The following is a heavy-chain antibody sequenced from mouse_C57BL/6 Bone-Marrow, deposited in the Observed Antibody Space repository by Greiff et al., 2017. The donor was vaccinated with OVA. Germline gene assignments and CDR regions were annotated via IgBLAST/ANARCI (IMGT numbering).Heavy chain of an antibody. CDR2: IDPSDSYT. V-gene: IGHV1-69*01. Sequence: QVQLQQPGAELVMPGASVKLSCKASGYTFPSYWMHWVKQRPGQGLEWIGEIDPSDSYTNYNQKFKGKSTLTVDKSSSTAYMQLSSLTSEDSAVYYCARDGYYSWFAYWGQGTLVTVSA. D-gene: IGHD2-3*01. CDR1: GYTFPSYW. J-gene: IGHJ3*01. CDR3: ARDGYYSWFAY.